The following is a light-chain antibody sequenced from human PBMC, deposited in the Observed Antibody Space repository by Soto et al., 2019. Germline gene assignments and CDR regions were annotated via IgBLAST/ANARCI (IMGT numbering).Light chain of an antibody. Sequence: QSVLTQPPSVSAAPGQKVTISCSGSSSNIGDNFVSWYQQLPGTATQILIYDNDKRPSGIPDRFSGSKSGTSATLAITRLQTGDEDDYYCGSWDSSLTYVFGTGTKLTVL. CDR1: SSNIGDNF. V-gene: IGLV1-51*01. CDR3: GSWDSSLTYV. J-gene: IGLJ1*01. CDR2: DND.